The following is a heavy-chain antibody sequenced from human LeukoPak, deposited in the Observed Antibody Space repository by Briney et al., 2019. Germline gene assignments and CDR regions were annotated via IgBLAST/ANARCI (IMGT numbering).Heavy chain of an antibody. CDR1: GGSISSSSYY. J-gene: IGHJ5*02. CDR2: IYYRGST. Sequence: SETLSLTCTVSGGSISSSSYYWGWIRQPPGKGLEWIGSIYYRGSTYYNPSLKSRVTISVDTSKNQLSLTLSSVTAADTAVYYCARLGKYDILTGYYLFDPWGQGTLVTVSS. D-gene: IGHD3-9*01. CDR3: ARLGKYDILTGYYLFDP. V-gene: IGHV4-39*01.